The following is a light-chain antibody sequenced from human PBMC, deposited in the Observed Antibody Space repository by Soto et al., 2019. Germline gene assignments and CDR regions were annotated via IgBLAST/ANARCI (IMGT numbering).Light chain of an antibody. V-gene: IGKV3-11*01. CDR3: QQRSNWLT. J-gene: IGKJ4*01. CDR2: DAS. CDR1: QSVSSY. Sequence: EIVLTQSPATLSLSPGERATLSCRASQSVSSYLAWYQQKPGQAPRLLIYDASNRATGIPARFSGSESGTDFTLTISSLEPEDFAVYYCQQRSNWLTFGGGTKV.